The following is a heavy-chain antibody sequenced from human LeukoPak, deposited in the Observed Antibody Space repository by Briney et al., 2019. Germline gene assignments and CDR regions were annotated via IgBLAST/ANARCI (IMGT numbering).Heavy chain of an antibody. D-gene: IGHD3-22*01. CDR2: MYLSGTT. Sequence: PSETLSLTCTVSGDSINSLDLWSWVRQPPGKGLEWIGEMYLSGTTHSNPSVKSRVTISIDKSKNQFFLDLSSVTAADTAVYYCAGLVGRYSSGLYYYYFDYWGQGTLVTVSS. CDR3: AGLVGRYSSGLYYYYFDY. V-gene: IGHV4-4*02. CDR1: GDSINSLDL. J-gene: IGHJ4*02.